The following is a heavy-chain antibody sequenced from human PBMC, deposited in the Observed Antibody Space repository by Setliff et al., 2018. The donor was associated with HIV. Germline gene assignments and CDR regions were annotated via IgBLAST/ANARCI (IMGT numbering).Heavy chain of an antibody. Sequence: GGSLRLSCTASGFTFGDYAMSWVRQAPGKGLEWVGFIRGKAYGGTTEYAASVKGRFTISRDDSKSIAYLQMNSLKAEDTAVYYCTRGPYSYGSYVDYWGQGSLVTVSS. CDR3: TRGPYSYGSYVDY. V-gene: IGHV3-49*04. CDR1: GFTFGDYA. D-gene: IGHD5-18*01. J-gene: IGHJ4*02. CDR2: IRGKAYGGTT.